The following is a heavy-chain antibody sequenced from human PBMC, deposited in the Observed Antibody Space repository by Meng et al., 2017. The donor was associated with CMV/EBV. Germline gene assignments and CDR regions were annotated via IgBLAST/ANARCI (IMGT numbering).Heavy chain of an antibody. CDR1: GFTFSDYY. J-gene: IGHJ6*02. D-gene: IGHD3-3*01. CDR2: ISSSGSTI. V-gene: IGHV3-11*04. CDR3: ARDLLNPAVIRGFWSGHTSTNYYYYGMDV. Sequence: GESLKISCAASGFTFSDYYMSWIRQAPGKGLEWVSYISSSGSTIYYADSVKGRFTISRDNAKNSLYLQMNSLRAEDTAVYYCARDLLNPAVIRGFWSGHTSTNYYYYGMDVWGQGTTVTVSS.